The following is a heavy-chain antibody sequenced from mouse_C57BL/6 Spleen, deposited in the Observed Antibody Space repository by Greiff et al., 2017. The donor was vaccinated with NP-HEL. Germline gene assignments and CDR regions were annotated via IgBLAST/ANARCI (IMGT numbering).Heavy chain of an antibody. Sequence: VQLQQSGAELVRPGTSVKLSCKASGYTFTSYWMHWVKQRPGQGLEWIGVIDPSDSYTNYNQKFKGKATLTVDTSSSTAYMQLSSLTSEDSAVYYCARKTGSSLYFDYWGQGTTLTVSS. V-gene: IGHV1-59*01. CDR2: IDPSDSYT. D-gene: IGHD1-1*01. J-gene: IGHJ2*01. CDR3: ARKTGSSLYFDY. CDR1: GYTFTSYW.